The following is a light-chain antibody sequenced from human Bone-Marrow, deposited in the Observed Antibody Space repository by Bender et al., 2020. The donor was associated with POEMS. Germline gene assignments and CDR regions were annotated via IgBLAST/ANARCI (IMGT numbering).Light chain of an antibody. CDR3: CSYASDENCV. V-gene: IGLV2-23*01. J-gene: IGLJ3*02. CDR1: RSDIGTYHL. Sequence: QSALTQPASVSGSPGQSISFSCTGTRSDIGTYHLVSWYQQYPGKAPKLILYDGGERPSGVPARFSGSKSGNTASLTISGLQAEDEADYYCCSYASDENCVFGGGTKLTVL. CDR2: DGG.